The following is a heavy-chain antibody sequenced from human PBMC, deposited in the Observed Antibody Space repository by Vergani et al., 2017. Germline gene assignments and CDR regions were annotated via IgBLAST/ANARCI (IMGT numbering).Heavy chain of an antibody. Sequence: EVVLVQSGPEMRKPGESLKIFCKGCEYIFGKYWICWVRQMPGKGLEWMGIIYPADSDTRYSPSFQCQVTISADKSISTAFLQWDSLKASDTALYYCARHTTYTDSWGQGTLVTVSS. D-gene: IGHD1-1*01. CDR2: IYPADSDT. CDR3: ARHTTYTDS. CDR1: EYIFGKYW. J-gene: IGHJ4*02. V-gene: IGHV5-51*01.